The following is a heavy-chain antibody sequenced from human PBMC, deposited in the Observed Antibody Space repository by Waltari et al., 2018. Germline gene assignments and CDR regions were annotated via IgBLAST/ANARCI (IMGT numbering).Heavy chain of an antibody. D-gene: IGHD1-26*01. CDR1: GNSFTNYW. Sequence: EVQLVQSGAEVQKPGESLKISCTGSGNSFTNYWTAWARQMPGKGLEWVGIIYPGDSDTRYSPSFEGQVTISVDTSMNTAYLRWSSLKASDTAMYYCARFASGSYSTLAYWGQGTLVTVSS. CDR2: IYPGDSDT. V-gene: IGHV5-51*01. J-gene: IGHJ4*02. CDR3: ARFASGSYSTLAY.